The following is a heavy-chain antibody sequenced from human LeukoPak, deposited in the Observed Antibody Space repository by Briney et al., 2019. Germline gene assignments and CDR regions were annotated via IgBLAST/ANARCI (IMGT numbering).Heavy chain of an antibody. Sequence: SETLSLTCTVSGYSISSGYYWGWIRQPPGKGLEWIGSIYHSGSTYYNPSLKSRVTISVDTSKNQFSPKLSSVTAADTAVYYCARDLVGAITFDYWGQGTLVTVSS. CDR3: ARDLVGAITFDY. V-gene: IGHV4-38-2*02. J-gene: IGHJ4*02. CDR2: IYHSGST. CDR1: GYSISSGYY. D-gene: IGHD1-26*01.